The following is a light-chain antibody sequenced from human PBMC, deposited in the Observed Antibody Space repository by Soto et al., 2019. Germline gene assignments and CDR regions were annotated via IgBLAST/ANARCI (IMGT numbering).Light chain of an antibody. J-gene: IGLJ3*02. V-gene: IGLV1-47*01. Sequence: QSVLTQPPSASGNPGQRVTISCSGSSSNIGSNFVYWYQQLPGTAPKLLIYRNSQRPSGVPDRFSGSKSGTSASLAISGLRSEDEADYYCAAWDDSLSGWVFGGGTKLTVL. CDR2: RNS. CDR1: SSNIGSNF. CDR3: AAWDDSLSGWV.